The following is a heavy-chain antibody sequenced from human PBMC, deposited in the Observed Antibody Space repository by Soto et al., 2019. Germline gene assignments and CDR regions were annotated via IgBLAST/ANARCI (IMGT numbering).Heavy chain of an antibody. CDR1: GFTFSSYA. V-gene: IGHV3-23*01. CDR2: ISDSGGST. D-gene: IGHD6-19*01. J-gene: IGHJ4*02. Sequence: EVQLLESGGGLVQPGGSLRLSCAASGFTFSSYAMTWVRQAPGKGLEWVSAISDSGGSTYYADSVKGRFTISRDNSKNTLYLQRNSLTAEDTAVYYCAKEPLLSGWYYFDYWGQGTLVTVSS. CDR3: AKEPLLSGWYYFDY.